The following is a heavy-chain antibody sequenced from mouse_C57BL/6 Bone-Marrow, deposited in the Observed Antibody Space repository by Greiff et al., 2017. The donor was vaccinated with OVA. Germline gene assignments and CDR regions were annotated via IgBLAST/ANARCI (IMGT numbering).Heavy chain of an antibody. Sequence: VQLQQPGAELVKPGASVKLSCKASGYTFTSYWMQWVKQRPGQGLEWIGEIDPSDSYTNYNQKFKGKATLTVDTSSSTAYMQLSSLTSEDSAVYYCSRGPLWDFDVGGTGNAVTVSA. J-gene: IGHJ1*03. CDR1: GYTFTSYW. CDR2: IDPSDSYT. D-gene: IGHD3-3*01. CDR3: SRGPLWDFDV. V-gene: IGHV1-50*01.